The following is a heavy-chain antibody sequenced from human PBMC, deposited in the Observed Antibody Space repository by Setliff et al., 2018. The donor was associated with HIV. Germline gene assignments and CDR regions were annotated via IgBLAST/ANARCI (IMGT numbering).Heavy chain of an antibody. CDR1: GGSISSYY. Sequence: SETLSLTCTVSGGSISSYYWSWIRQPPGKGLEWIGYIYTSGSTSYNPSLKSRVTISLDTSKNQFSLKLTSVTAADTAVYYCARLSGDYYYFDYWGQGTLVTVS. D-gene: IGHD2-21*02. CDR3: ARLSGDYYYFDY. CDR2: IYTSGST. J-gene: IGHJ4*02. V-gene: IGHV4-4*09.